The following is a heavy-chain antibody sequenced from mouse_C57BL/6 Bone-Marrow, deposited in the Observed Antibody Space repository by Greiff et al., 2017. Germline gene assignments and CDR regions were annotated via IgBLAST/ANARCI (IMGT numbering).Heavy chain of an antibody. J-gene: IGHJ3*01. CDR3: ERGPYYGSSSAWCDY. CDR2: IYPILFNT. CDR1: FYTFTIYF. D-gene: IGHD1-1*01. Sequence: QVQLKESGAELARPVASVKLSCKSSFYTFTIYFILFFNHRTGQGLELILEIYPILFNTYYNYNFNFKATLTADKSSSKEYMELRSLTSEEYEVYLCERGPYYGSSSAWCDYWGLGTLVTV. V-gene: IGHV1-81*01.